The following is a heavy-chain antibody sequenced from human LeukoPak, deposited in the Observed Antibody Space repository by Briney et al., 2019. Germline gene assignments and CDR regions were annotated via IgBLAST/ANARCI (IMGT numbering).Heavy chain of an antibody. CDR3: AKVASYDYVWGSYRDDFDY. CDR1: GFTFSSYA. J-gene: IGHJ4*02. V-gene: IGHV3-23*01. CDR2: ISGSGGST. Sequence: GGSLRLSCAASGFTFSSYAMSWVRQAPGKGLEWVSAISGSGGSTYYADSVKGRFTISRDNSKNTLYLQMNSLGAEDTAVYYCAKVASYDYVWGSYRDDFDYWGQGTLVTVSS. D-gene: IGHD3-16*02.